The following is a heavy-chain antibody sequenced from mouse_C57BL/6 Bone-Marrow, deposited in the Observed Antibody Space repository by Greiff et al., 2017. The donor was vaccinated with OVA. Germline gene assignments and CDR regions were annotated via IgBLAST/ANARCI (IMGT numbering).Heavy chain of an antibody. CDR2: ISSGSSTI. D-gene: IGHD1-1*01. CDR1: GFTFSDYG. V-gene: IGHV5-17*01. J-gene: IGHJ2*01. Sequence: EVKVVESGGGLVKPGGSLKLSCAASGFTFSDYGMHWVRQAPEKGLEWVAYISSGSSTIYYADTVKGRFTISRDNAKNTLFLQMPSLRSEDRAMYYCAGGGTTVVATPHFDYWGQGTTLTVSS. CDR3: AGGGTTVVATPHFDY.